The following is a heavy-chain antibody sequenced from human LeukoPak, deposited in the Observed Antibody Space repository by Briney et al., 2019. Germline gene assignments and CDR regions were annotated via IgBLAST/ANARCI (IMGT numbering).Heavy chain of an antibody. CDR2: ISWNSGSI. CDR1: GFTFDDYA. V-gene: IGHV3-9*01. D-gene: IGHD3-16*01. J-gene: IGHJ4*02. CDR3: AKDRKSMITYGDY. Sequence: GGSLRLSCAASGFTFDDYAMHWVRQAPGKGLEWVSGISWNSGSIGYADSVKGRFTISRDNAKNSLYLQMNSLGAEDTALYYCAKDRKSMITYGDYWGQGTLVTVSS.